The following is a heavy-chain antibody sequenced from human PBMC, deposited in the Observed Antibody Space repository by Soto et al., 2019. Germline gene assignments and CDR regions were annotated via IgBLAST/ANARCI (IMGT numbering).Heavy chain of an antibody. CDR2: INAGNGNT. CDR1: GYTFTIYA. D-gene: IGHD3-22*01. V-gene: IGHV1-3*01. Sequence: ASVKVSCKASGYTFTIYAMHWVLQAPGQRLEWMGWINAGNGNTKYSQKFQGRVTITRDTSASTAYMELSSLRSEDTAVYYCARSIVVVTSFDYWGQGTLVTVS. J-gene: IGHJ4*02. CDR3: ARSIVVVTSFDY.